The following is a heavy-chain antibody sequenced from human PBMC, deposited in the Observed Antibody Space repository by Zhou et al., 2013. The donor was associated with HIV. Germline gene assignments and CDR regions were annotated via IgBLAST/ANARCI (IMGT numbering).Heavy chain of an antibody. CDR1: GGSISSHY. J-gene: IGHJ4*02. Sequence: QVQLQESGPGLVKPSETLSLTCTVSGGSISSHYWSWIRQPPGKGLEWIGYIYYSGSTNYNPSLKSRVTISVDTSKNQFSLKLSSVTAADTAVYYCARLRGWQLAPFDYWGQGTLATVSS. CDR2: IYYSGST. D-gene: IGHD6-19*01. CDR3: ARLRGWQLAPFDY. V-gene: IGHV4-59*11.